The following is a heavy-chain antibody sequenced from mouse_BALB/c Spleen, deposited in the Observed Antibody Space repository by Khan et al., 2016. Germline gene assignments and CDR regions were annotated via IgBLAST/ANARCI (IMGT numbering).Heavy chain of an antibody. CDR2: IDPYNGFT. Sequence: VQLQQPGPELVKPGASVKVSCKASGYSFTDYNMYWVKQSHGKSLEWIGYIDPYNGFTSYNQKFKGKATLTADKSSSTAYMQLSSLTSEDSAVYYCARDLRLAWFAYWGQGTLVTVSA. CDR3: ARDLRLAWFAY. CDR1: GYSFTDYN. J-gene: IGHJ3*01. D-gene: IGHD2-12*01. V-gene: IGHV1S135*01.